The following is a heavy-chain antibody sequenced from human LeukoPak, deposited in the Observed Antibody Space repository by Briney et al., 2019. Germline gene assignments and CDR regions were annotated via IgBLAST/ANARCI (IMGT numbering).Heavy chain of an antibody. CDR1: GFTFSAYY. Sequence: GESLRLSCAASGFTFSAYYMSWIRHVQGKGLEWVSYISSSGITIYYADSVKGRFTISRDNAKKSLYLEMNSLRAEDTAVYYCARDGYYYGSGSSPSYMDVWGKGTTVTISS. CDR2: ISSSGITI. J-gene: IGHJ6*03. V-gene: IGHV3-11*04. CDR3: ARDGYYYGSGSSPSYMDV. D-gene: IGHD3-10*01.